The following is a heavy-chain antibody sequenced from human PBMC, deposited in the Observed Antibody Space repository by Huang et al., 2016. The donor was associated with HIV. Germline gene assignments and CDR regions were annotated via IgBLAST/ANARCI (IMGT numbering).Heavy chain of an antibody. D-gene: IGHD5-12*01. J-gene: IGHJ6*03. CDR3: ARAVDGFNSKGFYMDV. CDR1: GFIFDNFG. CDR2: IRSDGSNE. Sequence: QVQLVESGGGVVQPGGSLRLSCGASGFIFDNFGMQWVGQAPGKGVDWVAFIRSDGSNEYKGASVKGRFSISRDNFENMVYLQRNSRGDGDTAIYYCARAVDGFNSKGFYMDVWGKGTAVIVSS. V-gene: IGHV3-30*02.